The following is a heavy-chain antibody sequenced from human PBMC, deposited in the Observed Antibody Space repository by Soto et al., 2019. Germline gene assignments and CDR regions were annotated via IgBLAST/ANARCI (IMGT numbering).Heavy chain of an antibody. J-gene: IGHJ4*02. CDR2: ISYDGSNK. D-gene: IGHD5-18*01. V-gene: IGHV3-30-3*01. CDR1: GFTFSSYA. CDR3: ARPRLGDTAMVPQGN. Sequence: QVQLVESGGGVVQPGRSLRLSCAASGFTFSSYAMHWVRQAPGKGLEWVAVISYDGSNKYYADSVKGRFTISRDNSKNTLYLQMNSLRAEDTAVYYCARPRLGDTAMVPQGNWGQGTLVTVSS.